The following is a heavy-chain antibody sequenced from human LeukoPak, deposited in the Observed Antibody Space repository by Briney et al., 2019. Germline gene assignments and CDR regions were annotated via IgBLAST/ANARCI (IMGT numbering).Heavy chain of an antibody. D-gene: IGHD2-21*02. Sequence: PSETLSLTCTVSGGSISSYYWSWIRQPPGKGLEWIGYIYYSGSTNYSPSLKSRVTISVDTSKNQFSLKLSSVTAADTAVYYCARITNCGGDCPRRQSETENYFDYWGQGTLVTVSS. V-gene: IGHV4-59*12. CDR2: IYYSGST. J-gene: IGHJ4*02. CDR1: GGSISSYY. CDR3: ARITNCGGDCPRRQSETENYFDY.